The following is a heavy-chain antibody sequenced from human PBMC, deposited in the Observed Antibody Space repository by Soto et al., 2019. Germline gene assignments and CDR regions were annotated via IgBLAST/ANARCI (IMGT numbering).Heavy chain of an antibody. V-gene: IGHV4-61*02. CDR1: GGSISSGGYY. D-gene: IGHD3-22*01. J-gene: IGHJ4*02. CDR3: ARATYYYDSSGYLYYFDY. Sequence: SETLSLTCAVSGGSISSGGYYWSWIRRPAGKGLEWIGRIYTSGSTNYNPSLKSRVTMSVDTSKNQFSLKLSSVTAADTAVYYCARATYYYDSSGYLYYFDYWGQGTLVTVSS. CDR2: IYTSGST.